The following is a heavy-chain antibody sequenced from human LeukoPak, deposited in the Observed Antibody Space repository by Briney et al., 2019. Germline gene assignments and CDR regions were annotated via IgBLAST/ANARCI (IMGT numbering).Heavy chain of an antibody. CDR3: ARVTYDSSGKDY. CDR1: GGSISSGDYY. J-gene: IGHJ4*02. Sequence: PSQTLSLTCTVSGGSISSGDYYWSWIRQPPGKGLEWIGYIFYSGSTYYNPSLKSRFTISVDTSKNQFSLKLSSVTAADTAVYYCARVTYDSSGKDYWGQGTLVTVSS. D-gene: IGHD3-22*01. V-gene: IGHV4-30-4*08. CDR2: IFYSGST.